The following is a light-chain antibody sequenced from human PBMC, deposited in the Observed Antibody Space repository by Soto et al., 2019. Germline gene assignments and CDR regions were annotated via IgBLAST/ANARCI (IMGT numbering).Light chain of an antibody. CDR1: QSLSNW. J-gene: IGKJ1*01. CDR3: QPYHTFPWK. V-gene: IGKV1-5*03. CDR2: KAS. Sequence: DIQMTQSPSTLSASVGDRVTITCRASQSLSNWLSWYQQKPGKAPKLLIYKASSLDNGVPTGFSCCGSGTEFTLTISSLQPDHFETYYCQPYHTFPWKFGQGTKVEVK.